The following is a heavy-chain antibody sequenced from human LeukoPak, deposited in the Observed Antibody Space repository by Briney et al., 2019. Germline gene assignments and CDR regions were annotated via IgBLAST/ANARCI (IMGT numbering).Heavy chain of an antibody. Sequence: GGSLRLSCAASGFTFSDYYMSWIRQAPGKGLEWVSYISSSGSTIYYADSVKGRFTISRDNAKNSLYLQMSSLRAEDTAVYYCARDARQQLVERFDYWGQGTLVTVSS. V-gene: IGHV3-11*01. CDR2: ISSSGSTI. D-gene: IGHD6-13*01. CDR3: ARDARQQLVERFDY. J-gene: IGHJ4*02. CDR1: GFTFSDYY.